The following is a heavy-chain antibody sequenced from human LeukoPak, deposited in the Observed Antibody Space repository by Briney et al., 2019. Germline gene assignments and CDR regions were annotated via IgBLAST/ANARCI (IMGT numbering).Heavy chain of an antibody. V-gene: IGHV3-21*01. CDR2: ISSSSSYI. J-gene: IGHJ1*01. Sequence: GGSLRLSCAASGFTFSSYSMNWVRQAPGKGLEWVSSISSSSSYIYYADSVKGRFTISRDNSKNTLYLQMNSLRAEDTAVYYCAKDIAEYFQHWGQGTLVTVSS. CDR1: GFTFSSYS. CDR3: AKDIAEYFQH.